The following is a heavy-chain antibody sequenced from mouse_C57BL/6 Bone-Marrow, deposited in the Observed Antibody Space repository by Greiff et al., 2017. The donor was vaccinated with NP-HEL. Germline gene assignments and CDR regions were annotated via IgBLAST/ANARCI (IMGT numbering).Heavy chain of an antibody. V-gene: IGHV1-64*01. D-gene: IGHD2-5*01. Sequence: QVQLQQPGAELVKPGASVKLSCKASGYTFTSYWMHWVKQRPGQGLEWIGMIHPNSGSTNYNEKFKSKATLTVDKSSSTAYMQLSSLTSEDSAVYYCARSAYCSNSWFAYGGRGTLVTVSA. CDR3: ARSAYCSNSWFAY. J-gene: IGHJ3*01. CDR2: IHPNSGST. CDR1: GYTFTSYW.